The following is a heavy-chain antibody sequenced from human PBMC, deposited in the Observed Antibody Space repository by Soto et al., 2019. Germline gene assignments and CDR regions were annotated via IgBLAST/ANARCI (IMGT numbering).Heavy chain of an antibody. Sequence: SETLSLTCVVSGGSISSSNWWSWVRQPPGKGLEWIGEIYHSGSTNYNPSLKSQVTISVDKSKNQFSLKLSSVTATDTAVYYCASLPDYGDYGVWWFDPWGQGTLVTVSS. CDR3: ASLPDYGDYGVWWFDP. CDR2: IYHSGST. D-gene: IGHD4-17*01. V-gene: IGHV4-4*02. J-gene: IGHJ5*02. CDR1: GGSISSSNW.